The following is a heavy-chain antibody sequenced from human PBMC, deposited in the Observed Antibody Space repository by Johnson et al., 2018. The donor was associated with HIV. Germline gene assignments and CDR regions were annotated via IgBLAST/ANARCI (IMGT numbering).Heavy chain of an antibody. CDR2: ISYDGSNK. J-gene: IGHJ3*02. CDR3: ASDGPSLLVGASGVFDAFAI. V-gene: IGHV3-30*03. Sequence: VQLVESGGGVVQPGRSLRVSCAASGFSFSSYGMHWVRQAPGKGLEWVAVISYDGSNKYYAGSVKGRFTISRDNSKNTLYLQMNSLRAEDTAVYYCASDGPSLLVGASGVFDAFAIWGQGTMVTVSS. D-gene: IGHD1-26*01. CDR1: GFSFSSYG.